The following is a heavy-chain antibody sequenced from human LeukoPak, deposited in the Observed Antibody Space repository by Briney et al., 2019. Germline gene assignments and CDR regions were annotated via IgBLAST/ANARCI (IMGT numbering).Heavy chain of an antibody. J-gene: IGHJ3*02. D-gene: IGHD4-17*01. CDR1: GGSVSSGSYY. CDR2: IYYSGST. CDR3: ARGAYGDPVDAAFDI. V-gene: IGHV4-61*01. Sequence: SETLSLTCTVSGGSVSSGSYYWSWIRQPPGKGLEWIGYIYYSGSTNYNPSLKSRVTISVDTSKNQFSLKLSSVTAADTAVYYCARGAYGDPVDAAFDIWGQGTMVTVSS.